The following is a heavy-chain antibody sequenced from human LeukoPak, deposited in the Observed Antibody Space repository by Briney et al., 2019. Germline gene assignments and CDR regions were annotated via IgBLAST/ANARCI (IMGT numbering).Heavy chain of an antibody. CDR1: AFTFSSYA. V-gene: IGHV3-23*01. J-gene: IGHJ4*02. CDR2: ISGSGGST. CDR3: AKDLQVGRWELIIDY. Sequence: GGSLRLSCAASAFTFSSYAMSWVRQAPGKGLEWVSAISGSGGSTYYADSVKGRFTISRDNSKNTLYLQMNSLRAEDTAVYYCAKDLQVGRWELIIDYWGQGTLVTVSS. D-gene: IGHD1-26*01.